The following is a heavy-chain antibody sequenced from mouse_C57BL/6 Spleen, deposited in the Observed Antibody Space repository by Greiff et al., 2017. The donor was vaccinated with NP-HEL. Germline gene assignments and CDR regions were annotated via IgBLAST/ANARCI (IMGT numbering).Heavy chain of an antibody. D-gene: IGHD4-1*01. Sequence: VKLQESGPELVKPGASVKISCKASGYSFTSYYIHWVKQRPGQGLEWIGWIYPGSGNTKYNEKFKGKATLTADTSSSTAYMQLSSLTSEDSAVYYCASNWDGVFAYWGQGTLVTVSA. CDR3: ASNWDGVFAY. J-gene: IGHJ3*01. CDR2: IYPGSGNT. V-gene: IGHV1-66*01. CDR1: GYSFTSYY.